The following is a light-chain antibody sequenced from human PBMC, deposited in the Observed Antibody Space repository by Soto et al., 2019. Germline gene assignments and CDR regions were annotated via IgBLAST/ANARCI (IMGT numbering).Light chain of an antibody. CDR2: GAS. V-gene: IGKV3-20*01. Sequence: EIVLTQSPGILSLSAGGRATLACGASQTISSSFLAWYQQKPGQAPRLLRYGASSRATGIPDRFSGTGSETDFTLTISRLEPEDFAVYYCQQYDNSPITFGRGTRLEI. CDR3: QQYDNSPIT. CDR1: QTISSSF. J-gene: IGKJ5*01.